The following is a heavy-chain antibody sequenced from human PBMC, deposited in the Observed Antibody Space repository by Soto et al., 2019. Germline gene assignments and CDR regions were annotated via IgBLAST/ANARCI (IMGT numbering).Heavy chain of an antibody. CDR1: GYTFTSYY. Sequence: ASVKVSFKASGYTFTSYYMHWVRQAPGQGLEWMGIINPSGGSTSYAQKFQGRVTMTRDTSTSTVYMELSSLRSEDTAVYYCARVIVGATNAFDIWGQGTMVTVS. D-gene: IGHD1-26*01. CDR2: INPSGGST. CDR3: ARVIVGATNAFDI. V-gene: IGHV1-46*01. J-gene: IGHJ3*02.